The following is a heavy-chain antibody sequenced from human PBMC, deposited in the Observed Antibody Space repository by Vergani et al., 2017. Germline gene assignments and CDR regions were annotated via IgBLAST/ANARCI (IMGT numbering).Heavy chain of an antibody. CDR3: ARITAVTGTTHWFDP. Sequence: QVTLRESGPALVKPTQTLTLTCTFSGFSLSTSGMCVSWIRQPPGKALEWLALIDWDDDKYYSTSLKTRLTISKDTSKNQEVLTMTNMDPVDTATYYCARITAVTGTTHWFDPWGQGTLVTVSS. J-gene: IGHJ5*02. CDR2: IDWDDDK. V-gene: IGHV2-70*01. D-gene: IGHD1-7*01. CDR1: GFSLSTSGMC.